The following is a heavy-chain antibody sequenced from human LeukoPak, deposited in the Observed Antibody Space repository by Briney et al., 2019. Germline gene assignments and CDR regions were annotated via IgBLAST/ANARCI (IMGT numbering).Heavy chain of an antibody. CDR1: GFTFDDYG. Sequence: GGSLRLPCAASGFTFDDYGMSWVRQAPGKGLEWVSGINWNGGSTGYADSVKGRFTISRDNAKNSLYLQMNSLRAEDTALYHCARVTYDILTGYSLGAFDIWGQGTMVTVSS. D-gene: IGHD3-9*01. J-gene: IGHJ3*02. CDR3: ARVTYDILTGYSLGAFDI. CDR2: INWNGGST. V-gene: IGHV3-20*01.